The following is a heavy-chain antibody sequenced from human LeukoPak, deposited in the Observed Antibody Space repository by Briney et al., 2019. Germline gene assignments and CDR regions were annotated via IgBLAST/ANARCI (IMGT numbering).Heavy chain of an antibody. CDR3: AREDYDDGYFDY. V-gene: IGHV3-30*04. CDR2: ISYDGSNK. D-gene: IGHD3-22*01. J-gene: IGHJ4*02. Sequence: PGGSLRISCAASGFTFSSYAMHWVRQAPGKGLEWVAVISYDGSNKYYADSVKGRFTISRDNSKNTLYLQMNSLRAEDTVVYYCAREDYDDGYFDYWGQGTLVTVSS. CDR1: GFTFSSYA.